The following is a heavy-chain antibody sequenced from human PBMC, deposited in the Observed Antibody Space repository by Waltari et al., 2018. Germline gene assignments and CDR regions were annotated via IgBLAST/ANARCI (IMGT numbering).Heavy chain of an antibody. CDR3: TIPSGTYDDY. J-gene: IGHJ4*02. Sequence: EIQLVESGGGLLEPGGSLRLSCAASGLTLANTWMSWVRQAPGKGLELVGRIRSKTDGGTIDYGAPVKGRFTISRDDSKNIVYLQLERLKSEDSGVYYCTIPSGTYDDYWGQGTLVTVSS. CDR2: IRSKTDGGTI. D-gene: IGHD1-26*01. CDR1: GLTLANTW. V-gene: IGHV3-15*01.